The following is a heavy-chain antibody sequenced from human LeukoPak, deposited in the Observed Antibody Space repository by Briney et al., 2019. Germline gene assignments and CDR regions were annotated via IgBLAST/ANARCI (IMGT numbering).Heavy chain of an antibody. D-gene: IGHD1-26*01. CDR2: ISSASGTI. CDR1: GFSFRRFE. Sequence: GGSLRLSCAASGFSFRRFEMSWVRQAPGKRLECIAYISSASGTIYHADSVKGRFTISRDNANNSLYLQMNSLRAEDTAIYYCARSTELSDPYFYYGMDVWGQGTTVTVSS. CDR3: ARSTELSDPYFYYGMDV. V-gene: IGHV3-48*03. J-gene: IGHJ6*02.